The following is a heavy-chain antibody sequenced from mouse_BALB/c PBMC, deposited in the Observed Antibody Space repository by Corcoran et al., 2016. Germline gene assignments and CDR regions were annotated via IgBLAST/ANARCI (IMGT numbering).Heavy chain of an antibody. V-gene: IGHV1-26*01. Sequence: EVQLQKSGPELVKPGASGKISCKASGYSFTDYYMHWVKQSHVKSLEWMGRINPYNGATSYNQNFKDKASLTVDKSSSTAYMELHSLTSEDSAVYYCARVPTGTSRYFDVWGAGTTVTVSS. J-gene: IGHJ1*01. CDR3: ARVPTGTSRYFDV. CDR2: INPYNGAT. CDR1: GYSFTDYY. D-gene: IGHD4-1*02.